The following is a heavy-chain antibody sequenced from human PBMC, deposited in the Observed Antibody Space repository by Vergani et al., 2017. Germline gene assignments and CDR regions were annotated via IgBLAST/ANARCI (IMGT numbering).Heavy chain of an antibody. D-gene: IGHD3-16*02. Sequence: QVQLVQSGAEVKKPGASVKVSCKASGYTFTGYYMHWVRQAPGQGLEWMGWIDPNSGGTNYAQKFQGRVTMTRDTSISTAYMELSRLRSDDTAVYYCARAPYSSDYVWGSYRSWGQGTLGTVSS. CDR3: ARAPYSSDYVWGSYRS. V-gene: IGHV1-2*02. J-gene: IGHJ4*02. CDR2: IDPNSGGT. CDR1: GYTFTGYY.